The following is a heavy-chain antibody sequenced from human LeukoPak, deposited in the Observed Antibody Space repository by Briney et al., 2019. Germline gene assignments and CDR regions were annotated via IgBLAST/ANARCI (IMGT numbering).Heavy chain of an antibody. D-gene: IGHD3-3*01. CDR3: ARGAPDFWSVYYMDV. CDR1: GYTSTSYD. CDR2: ISAYNGNT. V-gene: IGHV1-18*01. J-gene: IGHJ6*03. Sequence: GASVKVSCKASGYTSTSYDINWVRQATGQGLEWMGWISAYNGNTNYAQKLQGRVTMTTDTSTSTAYMELSSLRSEDTAVYYCARGAPDFWSVYYMDVWGKGTTVTVSS.